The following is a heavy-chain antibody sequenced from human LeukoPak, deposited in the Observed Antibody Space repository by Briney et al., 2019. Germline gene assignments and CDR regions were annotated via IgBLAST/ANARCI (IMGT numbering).Heavy chain of an antibody. CDR1: GFTFSSYA. CDR3: ARGVNIAAAGPTPTFDY. D-gene: IGHD6-13*01. Sequence: PGGSLRLSCAASGFTFSSYAMHWVRQAPGKGLEWVAVISYDGSNKYYADSVKGRFTISRDNSKNTLYLQMNSLRAEDTAVYYCARGVNIAAAGPTPTFDYWGQGTLVTVSS. V-gene: IGHV3-30-3*01. J-gene: IGHJ4*02. CDR2: ISYDGSNK.